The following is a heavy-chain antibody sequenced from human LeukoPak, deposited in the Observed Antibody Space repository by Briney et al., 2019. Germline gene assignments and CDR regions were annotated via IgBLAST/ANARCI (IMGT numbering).Heavy chain of an antibody. V-gene: IGHV3-21*06. CDR2: ISGTGYSI. CDR3: ASGLITGARRDAFDI. CDR1: GFTFSTYS. Sequence: PGGSLRLSCAASGFTFSTYSVNWVRQAPGKGLEWVSSISGTGYSIIYADSVKGRFTISRDNAKNSLYLQMSSLRAEDTAVYYCASGLITGARRDAFDIWSQGTMVTVSS. J-gene: IGHJ3*02. D-gene: IGHD7-27*01.